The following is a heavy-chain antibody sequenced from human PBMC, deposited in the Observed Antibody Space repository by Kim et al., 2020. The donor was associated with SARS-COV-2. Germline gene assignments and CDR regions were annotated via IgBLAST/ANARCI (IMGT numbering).Heavy chain of an antibody. Sequence: SGPTLVNPTQTLTLTCTFSGFSLSTSGVGVGWIRQPPGKALEWLALIYWDDDKRYSPSLKSRLTITKDTSKNQVVLTMTNMDPVDTATYYCANTGLSQLGRVYAFDIWGQGTMVTVSS. D-gene: IGHD1-26*01. CDR2: IYWDDDK. J-gene: IGHJ3*02. CDR1: GFSLSTSGVG. CDR3: ANTGLSQLGRVYAFDI. V-gene: IGHV2-5*02.